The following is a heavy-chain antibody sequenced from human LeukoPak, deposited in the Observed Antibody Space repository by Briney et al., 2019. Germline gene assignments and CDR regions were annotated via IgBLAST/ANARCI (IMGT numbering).Heavy chain of an antibody. V-gene: IGHV3-48*03. J-gene: IGHJ4*02. CDR1: GFTFSSYE. CDR2: ISSSGSTI. CDR3: ARERGVVTATLYDY. D-gene: IGHD2-21*02. Sequence: GGSLRLSCAASGFTFSSYEMNWVRQAPGKGLEWVSYISSSGSTIYYADSVKGRFTISRDNAKNLLYLQMNSLRAEDTAVYYCARERGVVTATLYDYWGQGTLVTVSS.